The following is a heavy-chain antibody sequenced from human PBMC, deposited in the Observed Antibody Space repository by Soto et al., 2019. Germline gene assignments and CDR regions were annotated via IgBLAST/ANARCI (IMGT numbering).Heavy chain of an antibody. Sequence: EVQLVESGGGLVQPGGSLRLSCAASGFTFSSYSMNWVRQAPGKGLEWVSYISSSSSTIYYADSVKGRFTISRDNAKNSRYRQMNSLRDEDPAVYYCARESRFLEWLSLNWFDPWGQGTLVTVSS. J-gene: IGHJ5*02. V-gene: IGHV3-48*02. CDR2: ISSSSSTI. CDR3: ARESRFLEWLSLNWFDP. D-gene: IGHD3-3*01. CDR1: GFTFSSYS.